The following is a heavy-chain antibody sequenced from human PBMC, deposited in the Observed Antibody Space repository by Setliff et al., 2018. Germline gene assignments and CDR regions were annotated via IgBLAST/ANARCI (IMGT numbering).Heavy chain of an antibody. CDR1: GGSISSGYY. V-gene: IGHV4-38-2*02. CDR3: ARRLSGLRGFGY. Sequence: PSETLSLTCTVSGGSISSGYYWGWIRQPPGKGLERIGSIYHSGSTYYNPSLKSRVTISVDTSKNQFSLKLSSVTAADTAVYYCARRLSGLRGFGYWGQGTLVTVSS. D-gene: IGHD5-12*01. CDR2: IYHSGST. J-gene: IGHJ4*02.